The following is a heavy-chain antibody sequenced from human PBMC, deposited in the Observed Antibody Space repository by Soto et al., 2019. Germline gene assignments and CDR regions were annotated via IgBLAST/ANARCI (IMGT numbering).Heavy chain of an antibody. V-gene: IGHV3-7*01. CDR1: GFIFNNYW. D-gene: IGHD3-22*01. Sequence: EVQLGESGGGLVQPGGSLRLSCAASGFIFNNYWMTWVRQAPEKGLEWVANIEQDGSEKYYVDSVKGRFTISRDNAKNSLYLQMNSLRADDTAVYYCARDAYYDESSGYFDYWGQGSLVTVSS. CDR3: ARDAYYDESSGYFDY. J-gene: IGHJ4*02. CDR2: IEQDGSEK.